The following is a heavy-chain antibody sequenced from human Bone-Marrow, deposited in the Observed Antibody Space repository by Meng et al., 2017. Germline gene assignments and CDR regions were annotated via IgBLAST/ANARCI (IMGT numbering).Heavy chain of an antibody. CDR3: ARELLYDSSGYYFEYFDY. CDR1: GCTFPSYH. J-gene: IGHJ4*02. V-gene: IGHV1-2*06. CDR2: INPNGGGT. Sequence: VQLVSPAAEVNTTGAQRKVYSRASGCTFPSYHMHWGRHAPGQGLEWMGRINPNGGGTTSAQKVPGRVTMTRDTSISTAYMELRRLRSDDTAVYYCARELLYDSSGYYFEYFDYWGQGTLVTVSS. D-gene: IGHD3-22*01.